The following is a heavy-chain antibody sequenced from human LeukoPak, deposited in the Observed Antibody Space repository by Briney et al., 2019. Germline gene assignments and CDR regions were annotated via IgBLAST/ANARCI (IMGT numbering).Heavy chain of an antibody. D-gene: IGHD1-1*01. J-gene: IGHJ4*03. V-gene: IGHV3-33*01. Sequence: GRSLRLSCAASGFIFSSYGMHWVRQAPGKGLEWVAVIWYDGSKTYYADSVQGRFTVSRDNSKNTLYLQMSSLRDDDTAVYYRARYTTGRSDYWGQGALVTVSS. CDR2: IWYDGSKT. CDR1: GFIFSSYG. CDR3: ARYTTGRSDY.